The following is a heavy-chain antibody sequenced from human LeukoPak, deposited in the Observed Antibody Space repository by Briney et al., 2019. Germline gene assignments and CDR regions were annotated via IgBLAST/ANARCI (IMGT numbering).Heavy chain of an antibody. V-gene: IGHV3-7*04. Sequence: GGSLRLSCAASGFSFSNAWMSWVRQAPGKGLEWVANIKQDGSEKYYVDSVKGRFTISRDNAKTSLYLQMNSLRAEDTAVYYCARGTIAAAGYYYFDYWAREPRSPSPQ. D-gene: IGHD6-13*01. CDR1: GFSFSNAW. CDR3: ARGTIAAAGYYYFDY. CDR2: IKQDGSEK. J-gene: IGHJ4*02.